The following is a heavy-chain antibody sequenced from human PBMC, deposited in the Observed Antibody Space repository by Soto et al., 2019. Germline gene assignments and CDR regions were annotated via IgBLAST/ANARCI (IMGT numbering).Heavy chain of an antibody. CDR1: GFTFTSYF. V-gene: IGHV1-46*03. CDR2: INPSGGST. D-gene: IGHD2-2*01. Sequence: GASVKVSCKASGFTFTSYFMHWVRQAPGQGLEWMGIINPSGGSTNYAQKFQGRVTMTRDTSTSTVYLELSRLRSEDTAVYYCARGGVVPTAFEYFQHWGQGSLVTVSS. CDR3: ARGGVVPTAFEYFQH. J-gene: IGHJ1*01.